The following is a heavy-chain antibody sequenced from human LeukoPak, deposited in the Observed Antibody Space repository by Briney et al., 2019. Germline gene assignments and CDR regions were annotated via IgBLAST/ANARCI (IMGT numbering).Heavy chain of an antibody. CDR2: IYHSRST. V-gene: IGHV4-38-2*02. J-gene: IGHJ4*02. Sequence: SETLSLTCTVSGYSISSGYYWGWIRQPPGKGLEWIGSIYHSRSTYYNPSLKSRVTISVDTSKNQFSLKLSSVTAADTAVYYCARSGGVIQFADYWGQGTLVTVSS. D-gene: IGHD3-10*01. CDR3: ARSGGVIQFADY. CDR1: GYSISSGYY.